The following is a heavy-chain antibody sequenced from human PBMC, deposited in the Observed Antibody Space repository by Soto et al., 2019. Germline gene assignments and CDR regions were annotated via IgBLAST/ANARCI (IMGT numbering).Heavy chain of an antibody. Sequence: QVQLVQSGAEVKKPGASVKVSCKASGYTFTSYAMHWVRQAPGQRLEWMGWINGGNGNTKYSPKFQGTVTITRDTSASTAYMKLSSLSSEATAVYYCAGALKGYLDYFDYWGQGTLVTVSS. D-gene: IGHD5-18*01. CDR2: INGGNGNT. V-gene: IGHV1-3*01. CDR1: GYTFTSYA. J-gene: IGHJ4*02. CDR3: AGALKGYLDYFDY.